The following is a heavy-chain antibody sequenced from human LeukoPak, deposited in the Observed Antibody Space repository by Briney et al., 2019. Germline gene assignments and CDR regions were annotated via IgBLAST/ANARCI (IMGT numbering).Heavy chain of an antibody. D-gene: IGHD3-22*01. CDR1: GVSISSYY. J-gene: IGHJ4*02. Sequence: SETLSLTCTVSGVSISSYYWSWIRQPPGKGLEWIGYIYYSGSTNYNPPLKSRVTISVDTSKNQFSLKLSSVTAADTAVYYCASADSSAYPYWGQGTLVTVSS. CDR2: IYYSGST. CDR3: ASADSSAYPY. V-gene: IGHV4-59*08.